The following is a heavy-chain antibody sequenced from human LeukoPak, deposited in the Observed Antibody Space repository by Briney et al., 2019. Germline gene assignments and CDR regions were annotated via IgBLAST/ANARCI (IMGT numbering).Heavy chain of an antibody. CDR3: ARHGGSGSYWWPSMDV. J-gene: IGHJ6*02. CDR2: IYYSGST. Sequence: SETLSLTCTVSGGSISSSDYYWGWIRQPPGKGLKWIGSIYYSGSTYYNPSLKSRVTISVDTSKNQFSLKLSSVTAADTAVYYCARHGGSGSYWWPSMDVWGQGTTVTVSS. CDR1: GGSISSSDYY. V-gene: IGHV4-39*07. D-gene: IGHD3-10*01.